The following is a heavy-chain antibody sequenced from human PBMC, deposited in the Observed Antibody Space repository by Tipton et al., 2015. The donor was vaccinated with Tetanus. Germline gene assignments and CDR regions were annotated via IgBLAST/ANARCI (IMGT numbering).Heavy chain of an antibody. CDR3: ARASDTILRGVMIRGTGWFDP. Sequence: GLVKPSQNLSLTCSVSGGSISSSDHYWGWIRQHPGKGLEWIGYIHYSGNTFYKPSLKSRVTISVDTSKKQFSLKMTSVTAADTAVYFCARASDTILRGVMIRGTGWFDPWGQGTLVTVSS. CDR1: GGSISSSDHY. D-gene: IGHD3-10*01. CDR2: IHYSGNT. J-gene: IGHJ5*02. V-gene: IGHV4-31*03.